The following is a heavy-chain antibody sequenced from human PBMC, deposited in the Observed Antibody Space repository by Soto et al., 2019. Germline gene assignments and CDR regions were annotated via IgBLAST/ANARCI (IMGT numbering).Heavy chain of an antibody. J-gene: IGHJ4*02. CDR2: ISTASSTM. CDR1: GFTFGGYS. V-gene: IGHV3-48*02. D-gene: IGHD1-26*01. CDR3: VRDVWYSGRYGGAC. Sequence: EVQLVESGGGLVQPGGSLRLSCAASGFTFGGYSMSWVRQAPGKGLEWVSYISTASSTMYYADSVKCRFTISRDNGKNLLYLQMNSLRDEDTAVYYCVRDVWYSGRYGGACWGQGTLVTVSS.